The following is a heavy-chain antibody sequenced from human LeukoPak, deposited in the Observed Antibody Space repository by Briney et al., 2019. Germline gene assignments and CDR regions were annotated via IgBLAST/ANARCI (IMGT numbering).Heavy chain of an antibody. Sequence: ASVKVSCKASGYTFTDYYMHWVRQAPGQGLEWMVWINTDSGGTNYAQKFQGRVTMTIDTSISTAYLELTRLTSDDTAVYYCARGEGSSIDYWGQGTQVTVSS. CDR2: INTDSGGT. CDR3: ARGEGSSIDY. V-gene: IGHV1-2*02. CDR1: GYTFTDYY. D-gene: IGHD6-13*01. J-gene: IGHJ4*02.